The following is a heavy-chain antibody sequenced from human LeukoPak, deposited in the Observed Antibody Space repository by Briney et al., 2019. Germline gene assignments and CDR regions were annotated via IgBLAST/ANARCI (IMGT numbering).Heavy chain of an antibody. CDR2: INPNSGGT. V-gene: IGHV1-2*02. D-gene: IGHD3-22*01. Sequence: GASVKVSCKASGYTFTGYYMHWVRQAPGQGLEWMGWINPNSGGTNYAQKFQGRVTMTRDTSISTAYMELSSLRSEDTAVYYCARDGFPSSLITMIVVVMPNNHYYYMDVWGKGTTVTISS. J-gene: IGHJ6*03. CDR1: GYTFTGYY. CDR3: ARDGFPSSLITMIVVVMPNNHYYYMDV.